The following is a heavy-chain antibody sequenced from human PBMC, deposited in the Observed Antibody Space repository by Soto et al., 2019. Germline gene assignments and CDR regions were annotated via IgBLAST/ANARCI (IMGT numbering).Heavy chain of an antibody. CDR3: ARYEGIAVAATYYYYYYGMDV. CDR1: GGEFSSYA. D-gene: IGHD6-19*01. Sequence: SVKVSCKASGGEFSSYAISWVRQAPVQGLEWMGGIIAIFGTANYAQKFQGRVTITADKSTRTAYMELRSLRSEYTSVYYCARYEGIAVAATYYYYYYGMDVGGEGTTVTFSS. CDR2: IIAIFGTA. J-gene: IGHJ6*04. V-gene: IGHV1-69*06.